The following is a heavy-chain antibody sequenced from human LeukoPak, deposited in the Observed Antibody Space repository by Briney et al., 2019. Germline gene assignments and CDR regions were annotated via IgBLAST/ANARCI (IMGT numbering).Heavy chain of an antibody. J-gene: IGHJ4*02. V-gene: IGHV4-59*01. CDR2: IYYSGST. CDR1: GGSISSYY. Sequence: SETLSLTCTVSGGSISSYYWSWIRQPPGKGLEWIGYIYYSGSTDYNPSLKSRVTISVDTSKNQFSLKLSSVTAADTAVYYCARDTAGYFDYWGQGTLVTVSS. CDR3: ARDTAGYFDY.